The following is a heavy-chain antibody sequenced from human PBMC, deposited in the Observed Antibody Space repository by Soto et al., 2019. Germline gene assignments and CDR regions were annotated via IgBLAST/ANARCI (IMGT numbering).Heavy chain of an antibody. V-gene: IGHV3-30-3*01. CDR3: AKEISCGPQCRTLVNGYDH. J-gene: IGHJ5*02. CDR1: GFTFTRHA. CDR2: ISFDEINK. D-gene: IGHD2-21*01. Sequence: PXGSLRLSCAASGFTFTRHAMHWVRQAPGKGLEWVAIISFDEINKYYAGSVKGRLTVSRDNSKNTLYLQMSSLRPEDTAVYYCAKEISCGPQCRTLVNGYDHWGQGILVTVSS.